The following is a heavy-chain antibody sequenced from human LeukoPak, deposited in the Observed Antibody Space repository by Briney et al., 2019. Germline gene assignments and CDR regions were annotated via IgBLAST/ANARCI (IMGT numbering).Heavy chain of an antibody. D-gene: IGHD4-17*01. Sequence: GRSLRLSCAASGFTFSSYGMHWVRQAPGKGLEWVAVISYDGSNKYYADSVKGRFTISRDNSKNTLYLQVNSLRAEDTAVYYCAKHGDYWFDYWGQGTLVTVSS. CDR3: AKHGDYWFDY. V-gene: IGHV3-30*18. CDR1: GFTFSSYG. CDR2: ISYDGSNK. J-gene: IGHJ4*02.